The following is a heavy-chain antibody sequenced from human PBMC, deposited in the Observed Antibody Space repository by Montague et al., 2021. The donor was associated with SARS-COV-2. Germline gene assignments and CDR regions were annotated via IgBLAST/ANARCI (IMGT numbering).Heavy chain of an antibody. D-gene: IGHD2-2*01. CDR3: AREVRGYHNWFDP. Sequence: SLRLSCAASGFTFSSYSMNWVRQAPGKGLEWVSSIRSSSSYIYYADSVKGRFTISRDNAKNSLYLQMNSLRAEDTAVYYCAREVRGYHNWFDPWGQGTLVTVSS. CDR1: GFTFSSYS. J-gene: IGHJ5*02. CDR2: IRSSSSYI. V-gene: IGHV3-21*01.